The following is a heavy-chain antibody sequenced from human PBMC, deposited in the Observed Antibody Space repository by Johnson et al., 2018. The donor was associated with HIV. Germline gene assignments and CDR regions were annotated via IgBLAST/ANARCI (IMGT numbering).Heavy chain of an antibody. Sequence: EVQLVESGGGLVQPGGSLRLSCAASGFTFSSYDMHWVRQATGKGLEWVSAIGTAGDTYYPGSVKGRFTISRDNAKNSLYLQMNSLRDEDTAVYYCARDLRGANWHDVFDIWGQGTMVTVSS. D-gene: IGHD1-26*01. CDR2: IGTAGDT. V-gene: IGHV3-13*01. CDR3: ARDLRGANWHDVFDI. CDR1: GFTFSSYD. J-gene: IGHJ3*02.